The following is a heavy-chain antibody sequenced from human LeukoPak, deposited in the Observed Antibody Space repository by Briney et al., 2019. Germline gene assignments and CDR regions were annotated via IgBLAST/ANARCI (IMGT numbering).Heavy chain of an antibody. J-gene: IGHJ4*02. CDR2: VSAGGDKT. V-gene: IGHV3-23*01. Sequence: QPGGSLRLSCAASGFTFSGYTMSWGRQAPGKGLEWVSAVSAGGDKTYYADSVKGRFTISRDNSKGTLYLQMNSLRAEDTALYYCARDFYDSSGYYFDYWGQGTLSPSPQ. CDR1: GFTFSGYT. D-gene: IGHD3-22*01. CDR3: ARDFYDSSGYYFDY.